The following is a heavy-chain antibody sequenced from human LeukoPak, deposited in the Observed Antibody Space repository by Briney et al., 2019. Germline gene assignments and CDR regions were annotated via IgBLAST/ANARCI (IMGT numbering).Heavy chain of an antibody. CDR3: ARDLGDTAMVTD. CDR2: IYTSGST. D-gene: IGHD5-18*01. CDR1: SGSFNDYF. J-gene: IGHJ4*02. V-gene: IGHV4-4*07. Sequence: SETLSLACAVYSGSFNDYFWSWIRQPAGKGLEWIGRIYTSGSTNYNPSLKSRVTMSVDTSKNQFSLKLSSVTAADTAVYYCARDLGDTAMVTDWGQGTLVTVSS.